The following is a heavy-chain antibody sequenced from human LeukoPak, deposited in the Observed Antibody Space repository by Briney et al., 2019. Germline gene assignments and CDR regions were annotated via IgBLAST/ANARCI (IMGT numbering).Heavy chain of an antibody. CDR1: GGSISIGGYS. J-gene: IGHJ5*02. D-gene: IGHD3-3*01. CDR3: ARSSFFGAAGWFDP. Sequence: SQTLSLTCAVSGGSISIGGYSWSWIRQPPGKGLEWIGYIYHSGSTYYNPSLKSRVTISVDRSKNQFSLKLSSVTAADTAVYYCARSSFFGAAGWFDPWGQGTLVTVSS. CDR2: IYHSGST. V-gene: IGHV4-30-2*01.